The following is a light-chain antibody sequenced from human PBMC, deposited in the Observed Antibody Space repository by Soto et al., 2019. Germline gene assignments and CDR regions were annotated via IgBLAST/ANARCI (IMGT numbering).Light chain of an antibody. CDR1: QGISSW. Sequence: EIQMTQSPSSVSASVGDGVTITCRASQGISSWLAWYQKKPGKAPNLLIYAASSLQSGVPSRFSGSESGTDFTLTISSLQPEDCAIYFCQQANSFPITFGQVTLLAIK. CDR3: QQANSFPIT. V-gene: IGKV1-12*01. CDR2: AAS. J-gene: IGKJ5*01.